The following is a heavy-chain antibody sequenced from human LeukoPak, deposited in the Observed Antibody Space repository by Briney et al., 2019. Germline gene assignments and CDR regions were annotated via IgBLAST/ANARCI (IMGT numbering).Heavy chain of an antibody. Sequence: ASVKVSSKASGYTFTIYYMHWVRQAPGQGLEWMGLINPSGGSTSYAQKFQGRVTMTRDTSTSTVYMELSSLRSEDTAVYYCAAYSGSYGPYYYGMDVWGQGTTVTVSS. J-gene: IGHJ6*02. CDR3: AAYSGSYGPYYYGMDV. CDR1: GYTFTIYY. V-gene: IGHV1-46*01. D-gene: IGHD1-26*01. CDR2: INPSGGST.